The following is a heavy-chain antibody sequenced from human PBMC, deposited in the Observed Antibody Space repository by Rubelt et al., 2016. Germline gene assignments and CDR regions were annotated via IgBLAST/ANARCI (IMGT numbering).Heavy chain of an antibody. CDR1: GYTLTELS. V-gene: IGHV1-24*01. D-gene: IGHD4-17*01. Sequence: QVQLVQSGAEVKKPGASVKVSCKVSGYTLTELSMHWVRQAPGKGLEWLGGFGPEYGETIYAQKFQGRVTMNEDTSTDTAYMELSSLRSADTAVYYCAIRQPDYGDLDFDYWGQGTLVTVSS. J-gene: IGHJ4*02. CDR2: FGPEYGET. CDR3: AIRQPDYGDLDFDY.